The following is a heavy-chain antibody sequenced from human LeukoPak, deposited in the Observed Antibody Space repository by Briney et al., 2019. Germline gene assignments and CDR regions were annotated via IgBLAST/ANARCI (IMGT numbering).Heavy chain of an antibody. V-gene: IGHV1-18*01. CDR3: ARDRVGPPISSSWYSDAFDI. J-gene: IGHJ3*02. Sequence: GASVKVSCKASGYTFTSYGISWVRQAPGQGLEWMGWISAYNGNTNYAQKLQGRVTMTTDTSTSTAYMELRSLRSDDTAVYYCARDRVGPPISSSWYSDAFDIWGQGTMVTVSS. CDR1: GYTFTSYG. CDR2: ISAYNGNT. D-gene: IGHD6-13*01.